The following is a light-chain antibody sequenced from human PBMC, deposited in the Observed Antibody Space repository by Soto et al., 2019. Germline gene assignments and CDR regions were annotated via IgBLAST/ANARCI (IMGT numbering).Light chain of an antibody. V-gene: IGKV3-11*01. CDR3: QERSNWPSLS. Sequence: EIVLIQSPASLSLSAGERATLSCRASQSVSTYLAWYLHKAGQAPRLLIYDASNRASGVPARFSGSGSETDFTLTIDSREPADSVIYFCQERSNWPSLSFGGGTKVEIK. CDR2: DAS. J-gene: IGKJ4*01. CDR1: QSVSTY.